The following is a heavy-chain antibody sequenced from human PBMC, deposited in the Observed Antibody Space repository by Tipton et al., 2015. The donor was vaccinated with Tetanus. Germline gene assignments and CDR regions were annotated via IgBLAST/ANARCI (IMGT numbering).Heavy chain of an antibody. J-gene: IGHJ4*02. Sequence: TLSLTCDVSGGSISGGGYSWSWIRQPPGPGKGLEWIGYIYESGTTHYNPSLKSRVTLSLDTARGQFSLKLTSVTAADAAVYFCARDRRDFAYDSRGFYSPLYYFDNWGQGLRVTVSS. D-gene: IGHD3-22*01. CDR1: GGSISGGGYS. CDR2: IYESGTT. CDR3: ARDRRDFAYDSRGFYSPLYYFDN. V-gene: IGHV4-30-2*05.